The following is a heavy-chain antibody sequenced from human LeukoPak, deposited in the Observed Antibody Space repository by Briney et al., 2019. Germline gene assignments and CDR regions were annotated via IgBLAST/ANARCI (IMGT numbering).Heavy chain of an antibody. J-gene: IGHJ5*02. D-gene: IGHD4-17*01. Sequence: SETLSLTCTVSGDPISSGGNSWTWFRQSPGKAPEWIGYMYHSGSTYFNPSLKSRVTISVDRSKNQFSLNLSSVTAADTAVYFCVRGRFTNYGAGYFDPWGQGTLVIVSS. V-gene: IGHV4-30-2*06. CDR1: GDPISSGGNS. CDR3: VRGRFTNYGAGYFDP. CDR2: MYHSGST.